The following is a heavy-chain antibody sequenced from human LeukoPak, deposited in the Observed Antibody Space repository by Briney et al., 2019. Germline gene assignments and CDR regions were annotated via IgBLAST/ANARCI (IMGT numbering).Heavy chain of an antibody. CDR1: GFTFSSYW. D-gene: IGHD2-15*01. V-gene: IGHV3-74*01. CDR3: ARDQIYCSGGYCYFEY. CDR2: INEDGSST. J-gene: IGHJ4*02. Sequence: GGSLRLSCAASGFTFSSYWMHWVRQAPGKGLVWVSRINEDGSSTRYADSVKGRFTTSRDNAKNTLYLQMSSLRAEDTAVYYCARDQIYCSGGYCYFEYWGQGTLVTVSS.